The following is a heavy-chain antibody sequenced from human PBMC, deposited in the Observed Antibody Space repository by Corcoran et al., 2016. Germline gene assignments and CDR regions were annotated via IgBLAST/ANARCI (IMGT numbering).Heavy chain of an antibody. CDR3: ARVKGYGGNRYWYFYL. V-gene: IGHV1-2*02. D-gene: IGHD4-17*01. CDR2: INPNSGGT. CDR1: GYTFTGYY. Sequence: QVQLVQSGAEVKKPGASVKVSCKASGYTFTGYYMHWVRQAPGQGLEWMGWINPNSGGTNYAQKCQGRVTMTRDTSISTAYMEQSRLRSDDTAVDYCARVKGYGGNRYWYFYLWGRGTLVTVSS. J-gene: IGHJ2*01.